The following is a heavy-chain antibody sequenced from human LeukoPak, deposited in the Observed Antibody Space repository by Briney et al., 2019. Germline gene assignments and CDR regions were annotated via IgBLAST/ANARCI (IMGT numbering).Heavy chain of an antibody. Sequence: PGGSLRLSCAASGFTFSSYDMYWVRQAPGKGLEWVSSISSSSSYIYYADSVKGRFTISRDNAKNSLYLQMNSLRAEDTAVYYCARDLDPYYFDYWGQGTLVTVSS. D-gene: IGHD3-3*01. CDR1: GFTFSSYD. CDR2: ISSSSSYI. V-gene: IGHV3-21*01. J-gene: IGHJ4*02. CDR3: ARDLDPYYFDY.